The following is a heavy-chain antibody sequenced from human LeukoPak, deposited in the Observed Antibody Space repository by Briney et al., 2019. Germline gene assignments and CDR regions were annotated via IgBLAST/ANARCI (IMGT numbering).Heavy chain of an antibody. J-gene: IGHJ4*02. CDR3: ARDLIVGATGRVY. V-gene: IGHV3-23*01. CDR1: GFTFSTYA. CDR2: ISGSGGST. Sequence: PGGSLRLSCAASGFTFSTYAMSWVRQAPGKGLEWVSAISGSGGSTYYADSVKGRFTISRDNSKNTLYLQMNSLRAEDTAVYYCARDLIVGATGRVYWGQGTLVTVSS. D-gene: IGHD1-26*01.